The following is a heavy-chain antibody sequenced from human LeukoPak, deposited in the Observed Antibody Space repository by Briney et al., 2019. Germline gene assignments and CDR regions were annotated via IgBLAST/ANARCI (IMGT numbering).Heavy chain of an antibody. Sequence: SQTLSLTCTVSGGSISSGGYYWSWIRQPPGKGLEWIGYIYHSGSTYYNPSLKSRVTISVDRSKNQFSLKLSSVTAADTAVYYCARYSRYSGSLFNRGYYFDYWGQGTLVTVSS. D-gene: IGHD1-26*01. CDR1: GGSISSGGYY. J-gene: IGHJ4*02. CDR3: ARYSRYSGSLFNRGYYFDY. CDR2: IYHSGST. V-gene: IGHV4-30-2*01.